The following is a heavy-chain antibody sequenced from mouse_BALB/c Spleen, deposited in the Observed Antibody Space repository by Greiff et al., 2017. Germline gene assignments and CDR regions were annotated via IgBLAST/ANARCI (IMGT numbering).Heavy chain of an antibody. CDR1: EYEFPSHD. Sequence: DVQLVESGGGLVQPGESLKLSCESNEYEFPSHDMSWVRKTPEKRLELVAAINSDGGSTYYPDTMERRFTISRDNAKNTLYLEMSSLRSEDTAMYYCARVGERLAMDYWGQGTSVTVSA. V-gene: IGHV5-2*01. CDR2: INSDGGST. J-gene: IGHJ4*01. CDR3: ARVGERLAMDY. D-gene: IGHD3-2*02.